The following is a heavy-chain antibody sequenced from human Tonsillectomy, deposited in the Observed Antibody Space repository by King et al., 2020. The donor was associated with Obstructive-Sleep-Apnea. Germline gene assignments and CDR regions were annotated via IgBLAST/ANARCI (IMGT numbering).Heavy chain of an antibody. V-gene: IGHV3-30*02. Sequence: QKQLVQSGGGVVQPGGSLRLSCAASGFTFSNYGMHWVRQAPGKGLEWVAFIRYDGTEEYYADSVKGRFTISRDNSKNTLFLQMDSLRVEDTAVYYCAKDPMTHHRPRWGQGTMVTVSS. CDR1: GFTFSNYG. CDR2: IRYDGTEE. D-gene: IGHD1-14*01. J-gene: IGHJ3*01. CDR3: AKDPMTHHRPR.